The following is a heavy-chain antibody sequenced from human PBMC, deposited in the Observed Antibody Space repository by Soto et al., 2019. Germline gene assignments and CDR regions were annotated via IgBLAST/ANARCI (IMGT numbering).Heavy chain of an antibody. D-gene: IGHD6-13*01. CDR3: ANTGSIAAAAQGVDYFCSVSEV. J-gene: IGHJ6*01. CDR2: ISGSGGST. Sequence: GKGLEWVSAISGSGGSTYYADSVKGRFTISRDNSKNTLYLQMNSLRAEDTAVYYCANTGSIAAAAQGVDYFCSVSEVWVKGSTVT. V-gene: IGHV3-23*01.